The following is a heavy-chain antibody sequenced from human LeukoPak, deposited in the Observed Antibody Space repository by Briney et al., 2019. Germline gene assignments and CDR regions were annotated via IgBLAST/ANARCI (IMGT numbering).Heavy chain of an antibody. Sequence: GGTLRLSCAASGFTFSSYGMSWVRQAPGKGLEWVSAISGSGGSTYYADSVKGRFTISRDNSKNTLYLQMNSLRAEDTAVFYCARGRKRHFWSGSQNSWFDPWGQGALVTVSS. CDR3: ARGRKRHFWSGSQNSWFDP. V-gene: IGHV3-23*01. CDR2: ISGSGGST. J-gene: IGHJ5*02. D-gene: IGHD3-3*02. CDR1: GFTFSSYG.